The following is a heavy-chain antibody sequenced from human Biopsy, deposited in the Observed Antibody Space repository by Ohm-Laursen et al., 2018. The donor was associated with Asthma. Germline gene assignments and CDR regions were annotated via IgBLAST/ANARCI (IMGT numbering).Heavy chain of an antibody. V-gene: IGHV1-3*01. J-gene: IGHJ3*02. CDR2: INAGNGNT. CDR1: GYTFISYA. CDR3: ARTYYDFLTGQVIDAFAI. D-gene: IGHD3-9*01. Sequence: ASVKVSCKVSGYTFISYAIHWVRQAPGQRLEWMGWINAGNGNTKYSQKFQGRVTITRDTPASTAYMELSSLRSEDTAVYYCARTYYDFLTGQVIDAFAIWGQGTMVTVSS.